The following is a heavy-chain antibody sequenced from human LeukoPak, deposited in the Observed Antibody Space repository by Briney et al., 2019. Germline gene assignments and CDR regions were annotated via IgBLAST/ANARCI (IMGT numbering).Heavy chain of an antibody. CDR1: GFTSSSYG. Sequence: GRSLRLSCAAPGFTSSSYGMHWVRQAPGKGLEWVAVIWYDGSNKYYADSVKGRFTISRDNSKNTLYLQMNSLRAEDTAVYYCAKDWYYDSSGYYFDYWGQGTLVTVSS. J-gene: IGHJ4*02. CDR2: IWYDGSNK. D-gene: IGHD3-22*01. V-gene: IGHV3-33*06. CDR3: AKDWYYDSSGYYFDY.